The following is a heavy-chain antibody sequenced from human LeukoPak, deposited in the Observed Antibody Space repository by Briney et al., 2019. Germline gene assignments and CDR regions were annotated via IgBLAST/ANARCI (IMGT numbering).Heavy chain of an antibody. J-gene: IGHJ4*02. D-gene: IGHD5-24*01. CDR1: GGTFSSYA. Sequence: ASVKVSCKASGGTFSSYAISWVRQAPGQGPEWMGGIIPIFGTANYAQKFQGRVTITADESTSTAYMELSSLRSEDTAVYYCARHSTQVEMATIAAEFDYWGQGTLVTVSS. CDR2: IIPIFGTA. V-gene: IGHV1-69*13. CDR3: ARHSTQVEMATIAAEFDY.